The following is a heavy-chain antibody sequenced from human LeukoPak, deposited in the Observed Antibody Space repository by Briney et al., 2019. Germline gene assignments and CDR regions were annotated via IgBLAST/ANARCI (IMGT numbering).Heavy chain of an antibody. J-gene: IGHJ4*02. Sequence: GWSLRLSCAASGFTFSDYYMSWIRQAPGKALEWVSYISSSGSTIYYADSVKGRFTISRDNAKHSLYLQMNSLRAEDTAVYYCARDYSGNSATVGYWGQGTLVTVSS. D-gene: IGHD4-23*01. CDR1: GFTFSDYY. CDR3: ARDYSGNSATVGY. CDR2: ISSSGSTI. V-gene: IGHV3-11*01.